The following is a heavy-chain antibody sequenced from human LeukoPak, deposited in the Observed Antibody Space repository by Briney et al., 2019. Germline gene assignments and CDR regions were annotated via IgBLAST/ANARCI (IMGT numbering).Heavy chain of an antibody. J-gene: IGHJ5*02. CDR2: IYYSGST. CDR1: GGSISSYY. Sequence: SETLSLTCTVSGGSISSYYWSWIRQPPGKGLEWIGYIYYSGSTNYNPSLKSRVTISVDTSKNQFSLKLSSVTAADTAVYYCARALHPLRYFDWLLPEDNWFDPWGQGTLVTVSS. V-gene: IGHV4-59*01. D-gene: IGHD3-9*01. CDR3: ARALHPLRYFDWLLPEDNWFDP.